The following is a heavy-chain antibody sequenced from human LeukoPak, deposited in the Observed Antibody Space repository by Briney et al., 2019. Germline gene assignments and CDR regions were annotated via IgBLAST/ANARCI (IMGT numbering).Heavy chain of an antibody. D-gene: IGHD2-2*02. J-gene: IGHJ6*02. CDR3: ARDLILYCSSTSCYRAYYYYGMDV. CDR2: ISSSSSTI. Sequence: PGGSLRLSCAASGFTFSSYSMNWVRQAPGKRLEWVSYISSSSSTIYYADSVKGRFTISRDNAKNSLYLQMNSLRDEDTAVYYCARDLILYCSSTSCYRAYYYYGMDVWGQGTTVTVSS. CDR1: GFTFSSYS. V-gene: IGHV3-48*02.